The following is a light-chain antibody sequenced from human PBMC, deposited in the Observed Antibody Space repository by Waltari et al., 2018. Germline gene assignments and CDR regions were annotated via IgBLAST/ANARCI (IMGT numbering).Light chain of an antibody. CDR2: EGN. V-gene: IGLV2-23*01. J-gene: IGLJ3*02. CDR3: CSYAGSSAPRV. CDR1: SRDVGNYNL. Sequence: QSALTQPASVSGSPGQSITISCTGPSRDVGNYNLVSWYQQHPGKAPKLMIYEGNKRPSGVSNRFSGSKSGNMASLTISGLQAEDEADYYCCSYAGSSAPRVFGRGTKLTVL.